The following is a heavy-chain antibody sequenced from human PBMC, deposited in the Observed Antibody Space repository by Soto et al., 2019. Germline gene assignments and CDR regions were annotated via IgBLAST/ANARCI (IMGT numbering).Heavy chain of an antibody. CDR3: TRALFSGGWYGRDY. J-gene: IGHJ4*02. CDR2: VWNDGSSK. Sequence: QVQLVESGGGVVQPGGSLRLSCAASGLTFSTYGMHWVRQAPGKGLELVALVWNDGSSKYYADSVRGRFTISRDNSKNTLYLQMSSLGDEDTAVYHCTRALFSGGWYGRDYSGQGPMVTASS. D-gene: IGHD6-19*01. CDR1: GLTFSTYG. V-gene: IGHV3-33*01.